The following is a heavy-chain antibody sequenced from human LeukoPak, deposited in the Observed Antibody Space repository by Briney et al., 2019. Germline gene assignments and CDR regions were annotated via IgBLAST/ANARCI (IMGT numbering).Heavy chain of an antibody. CDR2: MNPNSGNT. V-gene: IGHV1-8*02. CDR1: GYSLTSYW. CDR3: ARGGAAIGDY. Sequence: GESLKISCKGSGYSLTSYWIGWVRQMPGKGLEWMGWMNPNSGNTGYAQKFQGRVTMTRNTSISTAYMELSSLRSEDTAVYYCARGGAAIGDYWGQGTLVTVSS. D-gene: IGHD2-2*02. J-gene: IGHJ4*02.